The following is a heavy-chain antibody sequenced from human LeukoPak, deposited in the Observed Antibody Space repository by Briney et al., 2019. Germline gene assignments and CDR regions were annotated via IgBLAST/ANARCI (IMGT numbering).Heavy chain of an antibody. D-gene: IGHD2-2*01. V-gene: IGHV3-30*04. Sequence: GGSLRLSCAASGFAFSSFAMHWVRQAPGKGLEWVSLISYDGITEDYSDSVKGRFTISRDNFRNTLFLQVNSLRDEDTAVYYCARDAFLYLFTSAFDIWGQGTMVTVSS. J-gene: IGHJ3*02. CDR3: ARDAFLYLFTSAFDI. CDR2: ISYDGITE. CDR1: GFAFSSFA.